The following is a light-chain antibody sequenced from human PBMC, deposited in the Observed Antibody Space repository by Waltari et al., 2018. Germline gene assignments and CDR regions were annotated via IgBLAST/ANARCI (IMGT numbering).Light chain of an antibody. J-gene: IGLJ3*02. Sequence: QSALTQPASVSGSPGQSLTISCTGSSSDVGTYHLVSWYQQQPGKVPKLLIYDVTKRPSGVSNRFSGSKSGNTASLTISGLQAEDEADYYCCSYVGSSTLMFGGGTKLTVL. CDR2: DVT. CDR1: SSDVGTYHL. CDR3: CSYVGSSTLM. V-gene: IGLV2-23*02.